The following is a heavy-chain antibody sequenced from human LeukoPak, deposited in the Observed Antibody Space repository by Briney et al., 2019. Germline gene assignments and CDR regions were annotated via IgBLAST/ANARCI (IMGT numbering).Heavy chain of an antibody. Sequence: GGALRLSCAASAFAFSTDDMAWVRQPPGKRPEWISSISGNGAGTHYIDSVRGRFIISRDNSKNTVYLQMNSLRAEDTAIYYCAREDSSMVLSLDYWGQGTLVTVSS. J-gene: IGHJ4*02. V-gene: IGHV3-23*01. CDR3: AREDSSMVLSLDY. CDR1: AFAFSTDD. CDR2: ISGNGAGT. D-gene: IGHD5-18*01.